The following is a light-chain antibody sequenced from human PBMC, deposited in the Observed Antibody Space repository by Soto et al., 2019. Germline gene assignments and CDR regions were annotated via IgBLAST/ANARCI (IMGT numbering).Light chain of an antibody. CDR2: GAS. CDR1: QYIHNH. V-gene: IGKV1-27*01. Sequence: IHMPQSPSSLSASVGDRVTITCRASQYIHNHLAWYQQKPGNSPKLLVYGASTLHSGVPSSFSASGSGTDFILTISSLQSEDVATYYCQPYDKAPWTFGQGTKVDI. J-gene: IGKJ1*01. CDR3: QPYDKAPWT.